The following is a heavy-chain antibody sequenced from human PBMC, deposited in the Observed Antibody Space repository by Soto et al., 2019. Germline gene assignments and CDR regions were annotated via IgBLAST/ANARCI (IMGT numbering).Heavy chain of an antibody. CDR2: IWYDGSNK. V-gene: IGHV3-33*01. CDR1: GFTFSSYG. CDR3: AREKTGHSYGYDAFDI. Sequence: QVQLVESGGGVVQPGRSLRLSCAASGFTFSSYGMHWVRQAPGKGLEWVAVIWYDGSNKYYADSVKGRFTISRDNSKNTLYLQMNSLRAEDTAVYYCAREKTGHSYGYDAFDIWGQGTMVTVSS. D-gene: IGHD5-18*01. J-gene: IGHJ3*02.